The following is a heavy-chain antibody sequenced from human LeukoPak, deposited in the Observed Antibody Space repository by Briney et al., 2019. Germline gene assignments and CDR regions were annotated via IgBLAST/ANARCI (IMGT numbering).Heavy chain of an antibody. CDR2: ISYDGSNK. D-gene: IGHD2-2*01. J-gene: IGHJ6*04. V-gene: IGHV3-30*04. Sequence: GGSLRLSCAASGFTFSSYAMHWVRQAPGKGLEWVAVISYDGSNKYYADSVKGRFTISRDNSKNTLYLQMNSLRAKDTAVYYCARGYQDYYYYYGMDVWGKGTTVTVSS. CDR1: GFTFSSYA. CDR3: ARGYQDYYYYYGMDV.